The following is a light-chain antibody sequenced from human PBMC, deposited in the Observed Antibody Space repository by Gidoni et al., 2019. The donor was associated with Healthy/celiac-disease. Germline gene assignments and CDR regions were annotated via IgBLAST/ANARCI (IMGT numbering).Light chain of an antibody. CDR3: QSYDSSLSAVV. J-gene: IGLJ2*01. CDR1: SANIGAGYD. V-gene: IGLV1-40*01. Sequence: QSVLTQPPAVSGAPGPRVTIPCTGSSANIGAGYDVHWYQQLPGTAPKLIIYGNRNRPSGVPDRFSGSKSGTSASLAITGLQAEDEADYYCQSYDSSLSAVVFGGGTKLTVL. CDR2: GNR.